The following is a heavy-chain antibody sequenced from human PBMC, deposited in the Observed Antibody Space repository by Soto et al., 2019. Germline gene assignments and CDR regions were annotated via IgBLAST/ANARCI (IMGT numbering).Heavy chain of an antibody. D-gene: IGHD3-10*01. CDR1: GFIFSRHW. CDR2: INPTGLIT. CDR3: GRDLSGPTDH. V-gene: IGHV3-74*01. J-gene: IGHJ5*02. Sequence: EVQLVESGGGLVQPGESLRLSCSGSGFIFSRHWFHWVRQAPGQGLEWVSRINPTGLITIYADSVKGRLTISRDNARDTLYLQIDSLRTEDSGVYYCGRDLSGPTDHWGPGTLVTVSS.